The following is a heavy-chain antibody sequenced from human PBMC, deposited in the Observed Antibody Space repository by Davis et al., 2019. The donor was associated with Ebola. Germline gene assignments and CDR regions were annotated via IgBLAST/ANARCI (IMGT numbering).Heavy chain of an antibody. J-gene: IGHJ4*02. D-gene: IGHD3-3*01. Sequence: PSETLSLTCTVSGGSISSYYWSWIRQPPGKGLEWIGYIYYSGSTNYNPSLKSRVTISVDTSKNQFSLKLSSVTAADTAVYYCARDRLPGDDFWSGYWADYWGQGTLVTVSS. V-gene: IGHV4-59*01. CDR2: IYYSGST. CDR3: ARDRLPGDDFWSGYWADY. CDR1: GGSISSYY.